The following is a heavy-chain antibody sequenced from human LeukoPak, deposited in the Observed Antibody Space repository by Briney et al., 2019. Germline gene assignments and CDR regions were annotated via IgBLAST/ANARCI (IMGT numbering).Heavy chain of an antibody. Sequence: PGGSLRLSCAASGFTFSDYSMNRVRQAPGGGLEWVASISSGSTYIYYADAVKGRFTISRDNAKNSLYLQKNSMRAEDTAVYYCARNAPDFWCGDGDYWGQGTLVTASS. D-gene: IGHD3-3*01. J-gene: IGHJ4*02. CDR3: ARNAPDFWCGDGDY. CDR2: ISSGSTYI. V-gene: IGHV3-21*01. CDR1: GFTFSDYS.